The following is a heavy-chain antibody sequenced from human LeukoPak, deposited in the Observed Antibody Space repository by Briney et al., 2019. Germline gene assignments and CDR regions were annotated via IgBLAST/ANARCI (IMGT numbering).Heavy chain of an antibody. CDR2: INPNTGGT. CDR1: GYTFTGYY. D-gene: IGHD3-22*01. CDR3: ARAPMIVVVFPPRLDF. Sequence: SVKVSCKTSGYTFTGYYMHWVRQAPGQGLEWMGWINPNTGGTNYAQKFQGRVTMTSDTSISTAYMELSSLRADDTAMYYCARAPMIVVVFPPRLDFWGQGTLVTVSS. V-gene: IGHV1-2*02. J-gene: IGHJ4*02.